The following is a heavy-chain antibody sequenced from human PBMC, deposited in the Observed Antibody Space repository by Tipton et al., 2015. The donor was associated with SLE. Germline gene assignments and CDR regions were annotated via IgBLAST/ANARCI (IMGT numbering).Heavy chain of an antibody. Sequence: QSGAEVKKPGASVKVSCEASGYTFNSYYMHWVRQAPGQGLEWMGIINPGGGSTSCSQKFQGRVTMTRDTSTSTVYMELSSLGSEDTAVYYCARVLQSGDAFDIWGQGTMVTVSS. J-gene: IGHJ3*02. CDR1: GYTFNSYY. V-gene: IGHV1-46*02. CDR2: INPGGGST. D-gene: IGHD4-11*01. CDR3: ARVLQSGDAFDI.